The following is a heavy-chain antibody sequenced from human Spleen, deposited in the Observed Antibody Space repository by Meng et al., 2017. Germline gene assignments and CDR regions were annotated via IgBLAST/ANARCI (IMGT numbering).Heavy chain of an antibody. J-gene: IGHJ5*02. CDR1: GGSISSGGYY. V-gene: IGHV4-31*03. CDR2: IYYSGST. Sequence: SETLSLTCTVSGGSISSGGYYWSWIRQHPGKGLEWIGYIYYSGSTYYNPSLKSRVTISVDTSKNQFSLKLSSVTAADTAVYYCARAPRIAAAGTDWFDPWGQGTLVTVSS. CDR3: ARAPRIAAAGTDWFDP. D-gene: IGHD6-13*01.